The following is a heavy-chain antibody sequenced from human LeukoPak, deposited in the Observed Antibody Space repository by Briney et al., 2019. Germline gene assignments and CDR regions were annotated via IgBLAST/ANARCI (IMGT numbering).Heavy chain of an antibody. J-gene: IGHJ4*02. CDR1: GFTFSSYE. V-gene: IGHV3-48*03. Sequence: PGGSLRLSCAASGFTFSSYEMNWVRQAPGKGLEWVSYISSSGSTIYYADSVKGRFTISRDNAKNSLYLQMNSLRAEDTAVYYCARAYYDSSGYYYERSDYWGQGTLVTVSS. CDR3: ARAYYDSSGYYYERSDY. D-gene: IGHD3-22*01. CDR2: ISSSGSTI.